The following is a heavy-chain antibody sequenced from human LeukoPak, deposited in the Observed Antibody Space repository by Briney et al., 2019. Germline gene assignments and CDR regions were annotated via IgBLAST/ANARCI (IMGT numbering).Heavy chain of an antibody. CDR2: IKSKTDGGTT. CDR3: TTDIRYYGSGSQKPSY. Sequence: GGSLRLSCAASGFTFSNAWMSWVRQAPGKGLEWVGRIKSKTDGGTTDYAAPVKGRFTISRDDSKNTLYLQMNSLKTEDTAVYYCTTDIRYYGSGSQKPSYWGQGTLVTVSS. J-gene: IGHJ4*02. D-gene: IGHD3-10*01. V-gene: IGHV3-15*01. CDR1: GFTFSNAW.